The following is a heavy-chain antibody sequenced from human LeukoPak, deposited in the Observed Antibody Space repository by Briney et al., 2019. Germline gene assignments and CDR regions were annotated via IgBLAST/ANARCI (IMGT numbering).Heavy chain of an antibody. CDR2: IYHSGST. V-gene: IGHV4-30-2*01. J-gene: IGHJ4*02. Sequence: SETLSLTCAVSGGSISSGGYSWSWIRQPPGKGLEWIGYIYHSGSTYYNPYLKSRVTISVDRSKNQFSLKLSSVTAADTAVYYCAREVWSGYYRGYFDYWGQGTLVTVSS. D-gene: IGHD3-3*01. CDR3: AREVWSGYYRGYFDY. CDR1: GGSISSGGYS.